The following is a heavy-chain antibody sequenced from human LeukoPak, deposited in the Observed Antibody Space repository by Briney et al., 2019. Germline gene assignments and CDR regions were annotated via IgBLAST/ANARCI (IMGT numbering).Heavy chain of an antibody. D-gene: IGHD2-21*02. CDR3: ARGGYCGGDCYFYY. Sequence: SETLSLTCTVSGGSVSSGNYYWSWIRQPAGKALEWIGRVYTSGSTKYKPSLKSRVTISLDMSKNQFSLKLRSVTAADTAVYYCARGGYCGGDCYFYYWGQGTLVTVSS. CDR1: GGSVSSGNYY. J-gene: IGHJ4*02. V-gene: IGHV4-61*02. CDR2: VYTSGST.